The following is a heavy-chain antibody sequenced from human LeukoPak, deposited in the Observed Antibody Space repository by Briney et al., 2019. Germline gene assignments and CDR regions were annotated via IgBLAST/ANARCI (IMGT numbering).Heavy chain of an antibody. J-gene: IGHJ4*02. CDR1: GFTFSSYA. Sequence: GGSLRLFCAASGFTFSSYAMHWVRQAPGKGLEWVAVISYDGNNKYYADSVKGRFTISRDNSKNTLYLQMSSLRVEDTAVYYCASSRSGWTYFDYWGQGTLVTVSS. CDR2: ISYDGNNK. V-gene: IGHV3-30*15. CDR3: ASSRSGWTYFDY. D-gene: IGHD6-19*01.